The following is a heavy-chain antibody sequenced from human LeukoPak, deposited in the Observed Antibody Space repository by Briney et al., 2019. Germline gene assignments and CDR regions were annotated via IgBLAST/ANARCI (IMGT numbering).Heavy chain of an antibody. J-gene: IGHJ4*02. V-gene: IGHV4-34*01. CDR2: INHSGSA. CDR1: GGSVRGYY. D-gene: IGHD3-9*01. Sequence: SETLSLSCAVYGGSVRGYYWSWIRQPPGKGLEWIGEINHSGSANYNPSLKSRVTISVDTSKNQFSLKLSSVTAADTAVYYCARAAVGAYDILTGYYEGSYYFDYWGQGTLVTVSS. CDR3: ARAAVGAYDILTGYYEGSYYFDY.